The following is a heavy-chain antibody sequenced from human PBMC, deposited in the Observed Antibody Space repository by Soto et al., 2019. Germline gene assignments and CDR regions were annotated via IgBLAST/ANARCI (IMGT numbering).Heavy chain of an antibody. J-gene: IGHJ6*02. D-gene: IGHD4-17*01. CDR1: GFTFSRHC. Sequence: GSLRLSCAASGFTFSRHCMHWVRQAPGKGLEWVAVIWYDGSNKYYADPVKGRFTISRDNSKNTLYLQMNSRRAEDTAVYYCARDLVWGSAVTTESGYYYYGMDVWGQGTTVTVSS. V-gene: IGHV3-33*01. CDR3: ARDLVWGSAVTTESGYYYYGMDV. CDR2: IWYDGSNK.